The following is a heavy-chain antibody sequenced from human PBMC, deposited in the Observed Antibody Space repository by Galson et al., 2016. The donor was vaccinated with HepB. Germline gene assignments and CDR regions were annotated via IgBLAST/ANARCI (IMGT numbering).Heavy chain of an antibody. J-gene: IGHJ5*02. D-gene: IGHD2-2*01. CDR1: EFTFSRYA. CDR3: AIRFCSSVNCPP. CDR2: ISSTGGAT. Sequence: SLRLSCAASEFTFSRYAMSWVRQAPGKGLEWVSGISSTGGATYYADSVKGRFAFSRDNSNNTLFLQMNSLRADDTALYYCAIRFCSSVNCPPWGQGTLVTVSS. V-gene: IGHV3-23*01.